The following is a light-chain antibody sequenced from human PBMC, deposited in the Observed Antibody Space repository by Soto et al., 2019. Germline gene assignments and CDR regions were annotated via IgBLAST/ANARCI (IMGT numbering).Light chain of an antibody. CDR2: GNS. V-gene: IGLV1-40*01. Sequence: QSVLTQPPSVSGAPGQRVTISCTGTSSNIGADYDVHWYQQLPGTAPKLLISGNSNRPSGVPDRFSGSKSGTSASLAITGLQAEDEADYYCQSYDSSLSGHVVFGGGTKVTVL. J-gene: IGLJ2*01. CDR3: QSYDSSLSGHVV. CDR1: SSNIGADYD.